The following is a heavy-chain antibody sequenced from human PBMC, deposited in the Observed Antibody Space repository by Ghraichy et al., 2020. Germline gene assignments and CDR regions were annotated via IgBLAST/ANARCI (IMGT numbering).Heavy chain of an antibody. CDR3: ARDRDGLHYYGSGSYCCGP. J-gene: IGHJ5*02. CDR2: ISSSSSYI. Sequence: GGSLRLSCAASGFTFSSYSMNWVRQAPGKGLEWVSSISSSSSYIYYADSVKGRFTISRDNAKNSLYLQMNSLRAEDTAVYYCARDRDGLHYYGSGSYCCGPWGQGTLVTVSS. V-gene: IGHV3-21*01. D-gene: IGHD3-10*01. CDR1: GFTFSSYS.